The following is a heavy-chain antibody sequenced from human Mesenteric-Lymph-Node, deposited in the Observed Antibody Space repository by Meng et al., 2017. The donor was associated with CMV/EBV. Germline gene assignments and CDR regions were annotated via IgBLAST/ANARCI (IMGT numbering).Heavy chain of an antibody. CDR1: GFTFSDYH. V-gene: IGHV3-11*04. CDR2: ISSSGSTI. J-gene: IGHJ4*02. D-gene: IGHD3/OR15-3a*01. CDR3: ADDFWKERGY. Sequence: GESLKISCAASGFTFSDYHMSWIRQAPGKGLEWVSYISSSGSTIYYADSVKGRFTISRDNTKNSLYLQMSSLRADDTAVYYCADDFWKERGYWGQGTLVTVSS.